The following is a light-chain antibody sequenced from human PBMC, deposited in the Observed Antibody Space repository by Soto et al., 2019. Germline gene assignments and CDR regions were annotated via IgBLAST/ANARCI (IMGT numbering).Light chain of an antibody. J-gene: IGLJ1*01. Sequence: PSVSGAPGQRVTISCTGSGSNIGAGYDVQWYQQLPGAAPKLLIYGNNNRPSGVPDRFSGSKSGSSASLAITGLQAGDEADYYCQSYDSGLRALYVFGTGTKVTVL. V-gene: IGLV1-40*01. CDR1: GSNIGAGYD. CDR2: GNN. CDR3: QSYDSGLRALYV.